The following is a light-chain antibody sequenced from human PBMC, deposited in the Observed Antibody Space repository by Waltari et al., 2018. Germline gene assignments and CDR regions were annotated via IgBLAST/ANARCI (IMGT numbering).Light chain of an antibody. Sequence: EIVLTQSPGTLSLSPGERATLSCRASQSVSSDLAWYQQKPGQAPRLLIYGASTRATGIPGRFSGSGSGTEFTLTISSLQSEDFAVYYCQQYNNWPLTFGGGTKVEI. J-gene: IGKJ4*01. V-gene: IGKV3-15*01. CDR2: GAS. CDR3: QQYNNWPLT. CDR1: QSVSSD.